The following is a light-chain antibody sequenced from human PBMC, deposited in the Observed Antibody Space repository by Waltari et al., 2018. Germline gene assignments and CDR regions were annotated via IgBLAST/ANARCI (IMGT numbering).Light chain of an antibody. Sequence: EIVLTQSPATLSLSPGDRATLSCRASQSVSSYLAWYQQKPGQAPRLRIHDASNRATGIPARVSGSGAGTDFTLTISSLEPEDLAVYYCQQRSNWPPTFGGGTKVEIK. J-gene: IGKJ4*01. CDR1: QSVSSY. CDR2: DAS. V-gene: IGKV3-11*01. CDR3: QQRSNWPPT.